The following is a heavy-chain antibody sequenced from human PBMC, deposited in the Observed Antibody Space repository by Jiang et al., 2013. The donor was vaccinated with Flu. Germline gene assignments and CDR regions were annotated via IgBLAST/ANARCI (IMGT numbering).Heavy chain of an antibody. CDR3: GKGGSGSEYYFDY. V-gene: IGHV3-23*01. J-gene: IGHJ4*02. D-gene: IGHD1-26*01. CDR1: GFTFSSYG. Sequence: VQLLESGGGLVQPGGSLRLSCAASGFTFSSYGMSWVRQAPGKGLEWVSDISRSGGSTYYADSVKGRFTISRDNSKNTLYLQMNSLRAEDTAVYYCGKGGSGSEYYFDYWGQGTLVTVSA. CDR2: ISRSGGST.